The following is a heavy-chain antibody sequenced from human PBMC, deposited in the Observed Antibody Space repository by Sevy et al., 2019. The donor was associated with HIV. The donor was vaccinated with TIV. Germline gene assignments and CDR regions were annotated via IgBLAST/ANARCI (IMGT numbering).Heavy chain of an antibody. D-gene: IGHD1-26*01. CDR1: GFSLTTSAVG. V-gene: IGHV2-5*02. CDR3: VHTPYIGSYALDF. Sequence: SGPTLVKPTQTLTLTCTFSGFSLTTSAVGVAWIRQPPGEALEWLAVIYGDDDKRYNPSLRSRLTITKDTSKNEVVLTMTSVGTVDTATYFCVHTPYIGSYALDFWGQGTLVTVSS. J-gene: IGHJ4*02. CDR2: IYGDDDK.